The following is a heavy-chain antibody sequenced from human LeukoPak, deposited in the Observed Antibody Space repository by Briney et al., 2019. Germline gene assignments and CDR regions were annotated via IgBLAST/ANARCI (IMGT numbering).Heavy chain of an antibody. CDR1: GYIFTDYA. J-gene: IGHJ4*02. CDR2: INAGNGKT. Sequence: GASVKVSCKASGYIFTDYAIQWVRQAPGQGLEWMGWINAGNGKTKYSQKFQGRVTITRDTCASTAYMELSGLSSDDTAVYYCARARWTSTVTTYYLDFWGQGTLVTVSS. CDR3: ARARWTSTVTTYYLDF. D-gene: IGHD4-17*01. V-gene: IGHV1-3*01.